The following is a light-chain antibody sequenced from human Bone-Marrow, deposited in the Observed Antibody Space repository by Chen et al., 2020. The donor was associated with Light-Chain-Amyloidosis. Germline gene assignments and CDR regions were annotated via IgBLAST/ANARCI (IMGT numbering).Light chain of an antibody. CDR2: KDS. CDR1: ALPKQY. V-gene: IGLV3-25*03. CDR3: QSADSSDLGV. J-gene: IGLJ3*02. Sequence: SYELTQPPSVSVSPGQTARITCSGDALPKQYAYWYQQKPGQAPVLVIYKDSERPSGIPEQFSGSSSGTTVTLTISGVQAEDEADYYCQSADSSDLGVFGGGTKLTVL.